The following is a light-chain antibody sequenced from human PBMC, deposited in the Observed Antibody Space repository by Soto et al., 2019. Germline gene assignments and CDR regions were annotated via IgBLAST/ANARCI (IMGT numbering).Light chain of an antibody. CDR1: QSVGTY. CDR3: QQRTNWPPLT. V-gene: IGKV3-11*01. J-gene: IGKJ4*01. Sequence: EIVLTQSPATLSLSPGERATLSCRASQSVGTYLAWYQQKPGQAPRLPIYDASIRATGIPARFSGSGSGTDFTLTISSLEPEDFAVYYCQQRTNWPPLTFGGGTKVEIK. CDR2: DAS.